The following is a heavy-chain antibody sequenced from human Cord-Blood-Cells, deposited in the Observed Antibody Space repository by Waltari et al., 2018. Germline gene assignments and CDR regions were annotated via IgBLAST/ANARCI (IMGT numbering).Heavy chain of an antibody. J-gene: IGHJ4*02. CDR2: ISGSGGST. D-gene: IGHD7-27*01. CDR3: AKDRLNWGWGGDYFDY. V-gene: IGHV3-23*01. Sequence: EVQLLESGGGLVQPGGSLRLSCAASGFTFSSYAMSWVRQAPGKGLEWVSAISGSGGSTYTADSVKGRFTISRDNSKNTLYLQMNSLRAEDTAVYYCAKDRLNWGWGGDYFDYWGQGTLVTVSS. CDR1: GFTFSSYA.